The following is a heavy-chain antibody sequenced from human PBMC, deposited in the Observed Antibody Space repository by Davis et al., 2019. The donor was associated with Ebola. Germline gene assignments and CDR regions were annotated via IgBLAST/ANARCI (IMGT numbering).Heavy chain of an antibody. D-gene: IGHD1-26*01. CDR3: AKRGSSYHDP. CDR2: ISGSGGST. Sequence: GESLKISCAASGFTFSSYAMSWVRQAPGKGLEWVSAISGSGGSTYYADSVKGRFTISRDNSKNTLYLQMNSLRAEDTAVYYCAKRGSSYHDPWGQGTLVTVSS. CDR1: GFTFSSYA. J-gene: IGHJ5*02. V-gene: IGHV3-23*01.